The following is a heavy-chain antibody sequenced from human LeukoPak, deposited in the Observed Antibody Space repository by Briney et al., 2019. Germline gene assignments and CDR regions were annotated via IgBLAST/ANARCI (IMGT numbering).Heavy chain of an antibody. CDR2: ISYDGSNK. CDR1: GFTFSSYG. CDR3: AKGGGVVVSLHFDY. V-gene: IGHV3-30*18. J-gene: IGHJ4*02. Sequence: GGSLRLSCAASGFTFSSYGMHWVRQAPGKGLEWVAVISYDGSNKYYADSVKGRFTISRDNSKNTLYLQMNSLRAEDTAVYYCAKGGGVVVSLHFDYWGQGTLDTLPS. D-gene: IGHD2-21*01.